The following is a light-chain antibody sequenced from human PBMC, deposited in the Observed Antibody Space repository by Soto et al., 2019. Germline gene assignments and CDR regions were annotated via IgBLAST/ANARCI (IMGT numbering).Light chain of an antibody. Sequence: DIRMTQSPSTLSASIGDRVTITCRASVSVNRWLAWYQQKPGKTPKLLIYQASTLESGVPSRFSGGGSGTEFTLTISSLQPDDFATYYCQHYNANSQAFGQGTKVEIK. CDR2: QAS. J-gene: IGKJ1*01. CDR1: VSVNRW. V-gene: IGKV1-5*03. CDR3: QHYNANSQA.